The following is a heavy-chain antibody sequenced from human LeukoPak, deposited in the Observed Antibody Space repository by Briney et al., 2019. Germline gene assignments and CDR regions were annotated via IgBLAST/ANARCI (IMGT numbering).Heavy chain of an antibody. CDR3: ARGRAHVDY. J-gene: IGHJ4*02. CDR2: IYYSGST. V-gene: IGHV4-59*01. Sequence: PSETLSLTCTVTGGSISSYYWIWIRKPPGKGLEWIGYIYYSGSTNYNPSLKSRVTISVDTSKNRFSLKLSSVTAADTAVYYCARGRAHVDYWGQGTLVTVSS. CDR1: GGSISSYY.